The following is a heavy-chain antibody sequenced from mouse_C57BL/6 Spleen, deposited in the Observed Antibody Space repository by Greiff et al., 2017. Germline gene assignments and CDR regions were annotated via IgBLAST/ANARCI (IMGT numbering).Heavy chain of an antibody. CDR2: IYPGSGST. CDR1: GYTFTSYW. J-gene: IGHJ1*03. CDR3: ARWGYDYEWYFDV. V-gene: IGHV1-55*01. Sequence: QVHVKQPGAELVKPGASVKMSCKASGYTFTSYWITWVKQRPGQGLEWIGDIYPGSGSTNYTEKFKSKATLTVDTSSSTAYMQLSSLTSEDSAVYYCARWGYDYEWYFDVWGTGTTVTVSS. D-gene: IGHD2-4*01.